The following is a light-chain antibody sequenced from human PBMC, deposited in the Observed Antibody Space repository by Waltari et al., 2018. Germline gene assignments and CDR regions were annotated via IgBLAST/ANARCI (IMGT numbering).Light chain of an antibody. CDR1: SSDVGGYNH. V-gene: IGLV2-14*03. Sequence: QSALTQSASVFGSPGQSITISCTGTSSDVGGYNHVSWYQQHPGKAPKLMIYDVTNRPSGFSNRFSGSKSGNTASLTISGLQAEDEADYYCSSYTSSSALVFGGGTKLTVL. CDR2: DVT. J-gene: IGLJ2*01. CDR3: SSYTSSSALV.